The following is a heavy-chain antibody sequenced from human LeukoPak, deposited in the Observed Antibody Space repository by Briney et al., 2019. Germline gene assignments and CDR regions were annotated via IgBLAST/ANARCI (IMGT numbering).Heavy chain of an antibody. CDR1: GGSISSSSYY. CDR3: ASTYYYDSSGPY. CDR2: IYYSGST. D-gene: IGHD3-22*01. Sequence: SETLSLTCTVSGGSISSSSYYWGWIRQPPGKGLGWIGSIYYSGSTYYNPSLKSRVTISVDTSKNQFSLKLSSVTAADTAVYYCASTYYYDSSGPYWGQGTLVTVSS. J-gene: IGHJ4*02. V-gene: IGHV4-39*01.